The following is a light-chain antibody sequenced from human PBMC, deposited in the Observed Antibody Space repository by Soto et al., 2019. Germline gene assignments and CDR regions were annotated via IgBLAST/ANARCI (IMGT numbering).Light chain of an antibody. J-gene: IGKJ2*01. CDR1: QSVSSSY. CDR2: GAS. V-gene: IGKV3-20*01. CDR3: QQYGSSPYT. Sequence: EIVLTQSPGTLSLSPGERATLSCRASQSVSSSYLAWYQQKPGQAPRLLIYGASSRATVIPDRFSGSGSETYFTLTSSRLYPEFFAVYYCQQYGSSPYTFGQGTKLEIK.